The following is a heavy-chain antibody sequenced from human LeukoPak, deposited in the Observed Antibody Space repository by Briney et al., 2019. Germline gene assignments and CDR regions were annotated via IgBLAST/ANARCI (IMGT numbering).Heavy chain of an antibody. CDR2: ISSSGKTI. Sequence: GGSLRLSCSASGFTFSDYYMSWIRQAPGKGLEWISYISSSGKTIYYADSVKGRFTISRDNSKNTLYLQMNSLRAEDTAVYYCAKDGLWFGELEDAFDIWGQGTMVTVSS. CDR1: GFTFSDYY. J-gene: IGHJ3*02. CDR3: AKDGLWFGELEDAFDI. D-gene: IGHD3-10*01. V-gene: IGHV3-11*01.